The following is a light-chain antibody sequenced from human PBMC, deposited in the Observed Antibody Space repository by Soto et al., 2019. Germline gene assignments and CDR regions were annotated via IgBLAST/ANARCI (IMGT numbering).Light chain of an antibody. CDR3: QEYNTWPWT. CDR1: QSVNSN. V-gene: IGKV3-15*01. J-gene: IGKJ1*01. Sequence: ETLMTQSPATLSVSPGERATLSCRASQSVNSNLAWYQQKLGQAPRVLIYGASTRATGIPDRFSGSGPGTEFILTISSLQSEDFAVYYCQEYNTWPWTFGQGTKVDIK. CDR2: GAS.